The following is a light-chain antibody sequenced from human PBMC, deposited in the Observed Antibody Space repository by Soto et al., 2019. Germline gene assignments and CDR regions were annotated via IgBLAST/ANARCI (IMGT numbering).Light chain of an antibody. V-gene: IGKV1-5*03. J-gene: IGKJ5*01. CDR3: QQYSSYPLT. CDR2: KAS. CDR1: QSISTL. Sequence: DIQMTQSPSTLSASVGDRVTITCRASQSISTLLAWYQQKLGRAPTLLIYKASTLESGVPSRFSGSGSGTESTLTISSLQTDDFATDYCQQYSSYPLTFGQGTRLEIK.